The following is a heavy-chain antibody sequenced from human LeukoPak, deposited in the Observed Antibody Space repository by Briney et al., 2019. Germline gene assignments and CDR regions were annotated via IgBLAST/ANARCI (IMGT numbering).Heavy chain of an antibody. CDR3: AKDRLAARPYYFDY. Sequence: GGSLRLSCAASGFTLSSYAMSWVRQAPGKGLEWVSGISGSGGSTYYADPVKGRFTISRDNPKNTLYLQMNGLRAEDTAVYYCAKDRLAARPYYFDYWGQGALVTVSS. D-gene: IGHD6-6*01. CDR2: ISGSGGST. V-gene: IGHV3-23*01. J-gene: IGHJ4*02. CDR1: GFTLSSYA.